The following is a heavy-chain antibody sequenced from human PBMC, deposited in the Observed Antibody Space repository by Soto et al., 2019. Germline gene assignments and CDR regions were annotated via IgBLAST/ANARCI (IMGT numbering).Heavy chain of an antibody. D-gene: IGHD6-13*01. CDR2: IYYSGST. V-gene: IGHV4-31*03. J-gene: IGHJ5*02. CDR3: ARGSIAAAGTPQFWFDP. CDR1: GGSISSGGYY. Sequence: LSLTFTVSGGSISSGGYYWSWIRHHPGKGLEWIGYIYYSGSTYYNPSLKSRVTISVDTSKNQFSLKLSSVTAADTAVYYCARGSIAAAGTPQFWFDPWGQGTLVTVSS.